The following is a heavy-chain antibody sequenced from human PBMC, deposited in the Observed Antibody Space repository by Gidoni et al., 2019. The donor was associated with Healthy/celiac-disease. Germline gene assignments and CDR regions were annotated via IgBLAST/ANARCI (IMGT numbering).Heavy chain of an antibody. CDR2: FGTAGDT. D-gene: IGHD6-19*01. V-gene: IGHV3-13*01. Sequence: EVQLVESGGALVQPGGSLRLSCIASGFTFSTYAMHWVRQATGKGPGWVSGFGTAGDTHYLGSVKGRFTISRENARNSLYLQMHSLTAEDTAVYYCTRGPFERAGAVPGTSDYYFYGMDVWGQGTTVTFSS. J-gene: IGHJ6*02. CDR1: GFTFSTYA. CDR3: TRGPFERAGAVPGTSDYYFYGMDV.